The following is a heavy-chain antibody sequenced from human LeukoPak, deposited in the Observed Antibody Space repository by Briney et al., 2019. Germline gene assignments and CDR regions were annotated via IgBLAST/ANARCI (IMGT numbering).Heavy chain of an antibody. CDR1: GFTFSNYA. CDR3: AKSRYEFWSAYYLYYNMDV. D-gene: IGHD3-3*01. V-gene: IGHV3-23*01. Sequence: PGGSLRLSCAASGFTFSNYAMTWVRQAPGKGLEWVSGISGSGSTTYHADSVKDRFTISRDNSKNTLYLQMNSLRAEDTAVFYCAKSRYEFWSAYYLYYNMDVWGQGTTVTVSS. J-gene: IGHJ6*02. CDR2: ISGSGSTT.